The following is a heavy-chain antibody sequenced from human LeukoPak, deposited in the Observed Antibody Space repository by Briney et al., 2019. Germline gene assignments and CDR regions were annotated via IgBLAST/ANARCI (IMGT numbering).Heavy chain of an antibody. CDR2: IYYSGST. Sequence: SETLSLTCTVSGGSISSYYWSWIRQPPGKGLEWIGYIYYSGSTNYNPSLKSRVTISVDTSKNQFSLKLSSVTAADTAVYYCARSQYYYDSSGYSLDYWGQGTLVTASS. CDR3: ARSQYYYDSSGYSLDY. D-gene: IGHD3-22*01. V-gene: IGHV4-59*01. CDR1: GGSISSYY. J-gene: IGHJ4*02.